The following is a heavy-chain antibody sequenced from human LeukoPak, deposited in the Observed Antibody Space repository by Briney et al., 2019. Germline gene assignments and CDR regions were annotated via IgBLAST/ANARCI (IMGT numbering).Heavy chain of an antibody. Sequence: PGGSLRLSCAVSGVMFDTYIMTWVRQAPGKGLEWISYINSINAVYYADSVKGRFTISRDNAKNSLYLQMNSLRAEDTAVYYCARDCQYCSNTNCRCCWGQGTLVTVSS. J-gene: IGHJ4*02. CDR2: INSINAV. CDR3: ARDCQYCSNTNCRCC. V-gene: IGHV3-21*05. CDR1: GVMFDTYI. D-gene: IGHD2-2*01.